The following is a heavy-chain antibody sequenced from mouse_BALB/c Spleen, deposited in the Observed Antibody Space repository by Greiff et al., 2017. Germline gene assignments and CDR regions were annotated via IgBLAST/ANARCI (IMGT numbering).Heavy chain of an antibody. CDR2: ISSGSSTI. CDR3: ARRVYGNNAMDY. CDR1: GFTFSSFG. V-gene: IGHV5-17*02. D-gene: IGHD2-1*01. J-gene: IGHJ4*01. Sequence: EVQRVESGGGLVQPGGSRKLSCAASGFTFSSFGMHWVRQAPEKGLEWVAYISSGSSTIYYADTVKGRFTISRDNPKNTLFLQMTSLRSEDTAMYYCARRVYGNNAMDYWGQGTSVTVSS.